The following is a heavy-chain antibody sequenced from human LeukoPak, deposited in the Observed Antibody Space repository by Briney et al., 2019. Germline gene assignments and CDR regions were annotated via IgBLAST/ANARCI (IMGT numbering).Heavy chain of an antibody. J-gene: IGHJ3*02. CDR1: GGSISSGGYY. V-gene: IGHV4-31*03. Sequence: SETLSLTCTVSGGSISSGGYYWSWIRQHPGKGLEWIGYIYYSGSTYYNPSLKSRVTISVDTSKNQFSLKLSSVTAADTAVYYCARAKDSSGFYRGAFDIWGQGTMVTVSS. D-gene: IGHD6-19*01. CDR3: ARAKDSSGFYRGAFDI. CDR2: IYYSGST.